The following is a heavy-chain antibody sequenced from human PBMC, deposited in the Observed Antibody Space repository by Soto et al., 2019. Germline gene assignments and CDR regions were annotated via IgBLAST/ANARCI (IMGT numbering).Heavy chain of an antibody. CDR3: SSAYFNGSGPGRCMDV. J-gene: IGHJ6*02. D-gene: IGHD3-10*01. CDR2: ISHSGST. Sequence: SDTLSLTCTVSGGSVSSGSYYWSWLRQPQGKGLEWIGYISHSGSTNYNPSLKSRVTISVDTSKTQFSLNLSSVTAADTAVYYCSSAYFNGSGPGRCMDVSCQGTTVTVSS. V-gene: IGHV4-61*01. CDR1: GGSVSSGSYY.